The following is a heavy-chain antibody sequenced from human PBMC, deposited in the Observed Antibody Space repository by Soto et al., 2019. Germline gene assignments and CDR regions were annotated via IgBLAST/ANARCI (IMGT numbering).Heavy chain of an antibody. CDR1: GYTFTSYY. J-gene: IGHJ6*03. V-gene: IGHV1-46*03. D-gene: IGHD2-2*01. CDR2: INPSGGST. CDR3: ASSRCSSTACHVRRPAYFSFYADV. Sequence: GASVKVSCKASGYTFTSYYMHWVRQAPGQGLEWMGIINPSGGSTSYAQKFQGRVTMTRDTSTSTVYMELSSLRSEDTAVYYCASSRCSSTACHVRRPAYFSFYADVWG.